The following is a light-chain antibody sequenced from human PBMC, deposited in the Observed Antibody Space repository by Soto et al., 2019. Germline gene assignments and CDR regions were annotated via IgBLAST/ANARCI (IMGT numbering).Light chain of an antibody. V-gene: IGKV3-11*01. J-gene: IGKJ1*01. Sequence: EIVLTQSPATLSLSPGERATLSCRASQSVSSYLAWYQQKPGQAPRPLIYDASNRATGIPARFSGSGSGTDFTLTISSLEPEDFAVYYCQQRCNWPLTFGQGTKVEIK. CDR3: QQRCNWPLT. CDR2: DAS. CDR1: QSVSSY.